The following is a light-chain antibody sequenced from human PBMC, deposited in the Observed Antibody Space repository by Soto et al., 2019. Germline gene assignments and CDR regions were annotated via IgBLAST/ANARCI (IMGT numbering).Light chain of an antibody. V-gene: IGKV3-15*01. Sequence: EIVMTQSPATLSVSPGERATLSCRASQSVSSNLAWYQQKPGQTPKLLIYVASTRATGIPARFSGSGSETAFTLTISSLQSEDFAVYYCQQYNVWPLTFGGGTKVEFK. CDR2: VAS. CDR3: QQYNVWPLT. J-gene: IGKJ4*01. CDR1: QSVSSN.